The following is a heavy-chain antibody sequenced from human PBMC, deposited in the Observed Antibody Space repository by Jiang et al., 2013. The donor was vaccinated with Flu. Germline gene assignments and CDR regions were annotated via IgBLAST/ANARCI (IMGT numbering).Heavy chain of an antibody. CDR1: GGSISSSNYL. J-gene: IGHJ6*01. V-gene: IGHV4-39*01. CDR2: IYYSGNT. CDR3: ARLDYGDRYYYYGVDV. Sequence: LLKPSETLSLTCTVSGGSISSSNYLWGWIRQPPGKGLEWIGTIYYSGNTYYNPSLRSRVAVSIDTSKSQFSLTLNSVTAADTAVYYCARLDYGDRYYYYGVDVWGPRDHGHRLL. D-gene: IGHD4-17*01.